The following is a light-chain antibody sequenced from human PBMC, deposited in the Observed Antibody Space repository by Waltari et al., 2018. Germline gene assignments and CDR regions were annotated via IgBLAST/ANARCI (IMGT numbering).Light chain of an antibody. CDR2: KTS. CDR3: QQYYSSPT. V-gene: IGKV1-5*03. CDR1: QSVRSW. J-gene: IGKJ1*01. Sequence: DIQMTQSPSTLSASVGDRVTITCRASQSVRSWLAWYQQKPGKAPDLLIYKTSSLESWVPSRFSGSGSETEFTLTISTLQPDDFATYYCQQYYSSPTFGQGTKVDIK.